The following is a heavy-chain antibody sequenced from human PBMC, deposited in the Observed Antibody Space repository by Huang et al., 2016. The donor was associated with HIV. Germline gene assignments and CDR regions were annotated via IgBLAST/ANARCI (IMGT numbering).Heavy chain of an antibody. V-gene: IGHV4-61*09. Sequence: QVQLQESGPGLVKPSQTLSLTCTVSGVSISSSSDYWSWIRQPAGKGLEWIGYIYTSGSTNYNPSLKRRVTMSRDTSKNQFSLKLSSVTAADTAVYYCTIFGSGGFDLWGRGTLVTVSS. CDR2: IYTSGST. CDR1: GVSISSSSDY. J-gene: IGHJ2*01. D-gene: IGHD2-8*02. CDR3: TIFGSGGFDL.